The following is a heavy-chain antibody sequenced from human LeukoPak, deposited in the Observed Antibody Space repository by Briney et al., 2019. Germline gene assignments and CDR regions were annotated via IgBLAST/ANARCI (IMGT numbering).Heavy chain of an antibody. J-gene: IGHJ6*02. CDR1: GFTFSSYA. V-gene: IGHV3-64*01. Sequence: QPGGSLRLSCAASGFTFSSYAMHWVRQAPGEGLEYVSAISSNGGSTYYANFVKGRFTISRDNSKNTLYLQMGSLRAEDMAVYYCARLHVDTAMVSGGMDVWGQGTTVTVSS. CDR2: ISSNGGST. D-gene: IGHD5-18*01. CDR3: ARLHVDTAMVSGGMDV.